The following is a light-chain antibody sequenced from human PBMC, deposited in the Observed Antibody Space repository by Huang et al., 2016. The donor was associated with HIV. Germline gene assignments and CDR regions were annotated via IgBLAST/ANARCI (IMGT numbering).Light chain of an antibody. V-gene: IGKV3-15*01. CDR3: QQYNNWPPLT. Sequence: EIVMTQSPATLSVSPGERATLSCRASQSVSSNLAWYQQKPGQAPRRLIYGASTRATGIPARFSGSGCGTEFTLTISSLQSEDFAVYYCQQYNNWPPLTFGGGTKVEIK. CDR2: GAS. CDR1: QSVSSN. J-gene: IGKJ4*01.